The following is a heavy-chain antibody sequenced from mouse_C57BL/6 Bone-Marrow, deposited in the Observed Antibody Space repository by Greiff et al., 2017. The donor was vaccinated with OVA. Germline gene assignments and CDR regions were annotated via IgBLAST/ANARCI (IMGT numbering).Heavy chain of an antibody. CDR3: AITGAFAY. J-gene: IGHJ3*01. CDR1: GYTFTSYW. V-gene: IGHV1-74*01. CDR2: IHPSASDT. Sequence: VQLQQSGAELVKPGASVKVSCKASGYTFTSYWMHWVKQRPGQGLEWIGRIHPSASDTNYNQKFKGKATLTVDKSSSTAYRQLSSLTSEDSAAYYCAITGAFAYWGQGTLVTVSA. D-gene: IGHD4-1*01.